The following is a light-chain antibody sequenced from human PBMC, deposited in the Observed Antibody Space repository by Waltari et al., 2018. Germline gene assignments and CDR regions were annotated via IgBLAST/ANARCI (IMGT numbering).Light chain of an antibody. J-gene: IGKJ2*01. V-gene: IGKV3-20*01. CDR1: QSVSSSY. CDR3: QQYSSSPYT. CDR2: GAS. Sequence: EIVLTQSPGTLSLSPGERATLSCRASQSVSSSYLAWYQQKPGQAPRLLIYGASSRATGIPDRFSGSGSGTDFTLTISRLEPEDFAVYYCQQYSSSPYTFGQGTKRG.